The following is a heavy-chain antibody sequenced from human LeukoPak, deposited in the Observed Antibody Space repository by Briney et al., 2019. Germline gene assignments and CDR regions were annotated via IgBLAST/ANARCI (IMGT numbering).Heavy chain of an antibody. CDR1: GFTFSSYG. CDR2: IWHDGSNK. J-gene: IGHJ4*02. CDR3: AKDSTTVTDTGLGY. Sequence: GRSLRLSCAASGFTFSSYGMHWVRQAPGKGLEWVAVIWHDGSNKYYADSVKGRFTISRDNSKNTLYLQMNSLRAEDTAVYYCAKDSTTVTDTGLGYWGQGALVTVSS. V-gene: IGHV3-33*06. D-gene: IGHD4-17*01.